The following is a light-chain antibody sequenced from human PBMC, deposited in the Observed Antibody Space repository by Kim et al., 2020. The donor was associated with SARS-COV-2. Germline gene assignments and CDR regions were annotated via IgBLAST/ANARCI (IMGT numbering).Light chain of an antibody. CDR3: LVSYANVGV. V-gene: IGLV7-46*01. CDR2: DTT. Sequence: QAVVTQEPSPTVSPGATVTLTCGSSTGAVTSGLYPYWLQQKHGQAPRTLIYDTTKKHSLTPARFSGSILGDKAALTLSGALPEDEVDYYCLVSYANVGVFGGGTQLTVL. J-gene: IGLJ3*02. CDR1: TGAVTSGLY.